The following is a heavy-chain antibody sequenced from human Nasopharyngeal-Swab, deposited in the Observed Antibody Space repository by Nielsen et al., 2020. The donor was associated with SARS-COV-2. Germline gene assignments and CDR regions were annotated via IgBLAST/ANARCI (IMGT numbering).Heavy chain of an antibody. J-gene: IGHJ4*02. CDR2: ISYDGSNK. CDR1: GFTFSSYA. V-gene: IGHV3-30*04. D-gene: IGHD6-13*01. CDR3: AKHAAYTNSWHHFDY. Sequence: GESLKISCAASGFTFSSYAMHWVRQAPGKGLEWVAVISYDGSNKYYADSVKGRFTISRDNSKSTLYLQMNSLRAEDMAVYCCAKHAAYTNSWHHFDYWGQGTLVTVSS.